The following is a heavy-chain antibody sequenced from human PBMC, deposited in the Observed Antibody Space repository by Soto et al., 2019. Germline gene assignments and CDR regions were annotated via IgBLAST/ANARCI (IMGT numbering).Heavy chain of an antibody. CDR1: GGSISSYY. J-gene: IGHJ4*02. CDR3: AREGDGYNSPQYYFDY. D-gene: IGHD2-21*01. CDR2: IYNNENT. V-gene: IGHV4-4*07. Sequence: SETLSLTCTVSGGSISSYYWNWIRQPAGKGLEWIGRIYNNENTNESPSVKSRITMSVDTSKNQISLKLTSVTAADTAVYYCAREGDGYNSPQYYFDYWGQGTLVTVSS.